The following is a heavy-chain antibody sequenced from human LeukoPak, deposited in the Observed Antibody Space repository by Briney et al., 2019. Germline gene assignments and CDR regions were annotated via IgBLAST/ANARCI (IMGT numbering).Heavy chain of an antibody. D-gene: IGHD3-3*01. CDR3: ARDPIFGVVTPDY. Sequence: GPSVKVSCKASGGTFSSYAISWVRQAPGQGLEWMGRIIPIFGTANYAQKFQGRVTITADKSTSTAYMELSSLRSEDTAVYYCARDPIFGVVTPDYWGQGTLVTVSS. J-gene: IGHJ4*02. V-gene: IGHV1-69*06. CDR2: IIPIFGTA. CDR1: GGTFSSYA.